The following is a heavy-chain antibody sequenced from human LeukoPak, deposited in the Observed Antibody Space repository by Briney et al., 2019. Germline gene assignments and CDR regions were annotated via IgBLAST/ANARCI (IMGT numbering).Heavy chain of an antibody. CDR3: AKDLSGSYSSDY. V-gene: IGHV3-7*03. D-gene: IGHD1-26*01. J-gene: IGHJ4*02. CDR1: GFTFSSYW. CDR2: IKQDGSEK. Sequence: GGSLRLSCAASGFTFSSYWMSWVRQAPGKGLEWVANIKQDGSEKYYVDSVKGRFTISRDNSKNTLYLQMNSLRAEDTAVYYCAKDLSGSYSSDYWGQGTLVTVSS.